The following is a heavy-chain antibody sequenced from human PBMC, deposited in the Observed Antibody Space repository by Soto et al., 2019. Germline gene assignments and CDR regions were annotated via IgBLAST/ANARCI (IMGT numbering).Heavy chain of an antibody. CDR3: ARDAGGYNPYFDP. V-gene: IGHV3-33*01. Sequence: QVQLVESGGGVVQPGRSLRLSCAASGFTLSSYGMHWVRQAPGKALEWVAIIWYDGSNKYSADSVKGRFTISKDNSKNTLWLQMNILSTEDTAVYYGARDAGGYNPYFDPWGRGTLVTVSS. D-gene: IGHD2-8*02. CDR1: GFTLSSYG. CDR2: IWYDGSNK. J-gene: IGHJ2*01.